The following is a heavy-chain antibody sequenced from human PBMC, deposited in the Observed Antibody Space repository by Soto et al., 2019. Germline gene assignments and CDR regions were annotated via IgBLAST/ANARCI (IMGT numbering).Heavy chain of an antibody. D-gene: IGHD4-17*01. CDR1: GGSFSGYY. CDR3: ARGGGDKTFDY. CDR2: TNHSGST. J-gene: IGHJ4*02. Sequence: SETLSLTCAVYGGSFSGYYWSWIRQPPGKGLEWIGETNHSGSTNYNPSLKSRVTISVDTSKNQFSLKLSSVTAADTAVYYCARGGGDKTFDYWGQGTLVTVSS. V-gene: IGHV4-34*01.